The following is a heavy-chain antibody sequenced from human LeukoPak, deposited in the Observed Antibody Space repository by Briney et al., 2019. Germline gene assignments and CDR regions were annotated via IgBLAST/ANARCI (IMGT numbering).Heavy chain of an antibody. D-gene: IGHD1-14*01. CDR1: GFTFSSYW. V-gene: IGHV3-74*01. J-gene: IGHJ4*02. Sequence: GGSLRLSCAASGFTFSSYWMHWVRQAPGKGLVWVSRINSDGSITTYADSVKGRFTISRDNAKNTLYLQMNSLRAEDTAVYYCTSDWRNHFDYWGQGTLVTVSS. CDR2: INSDGSIT. CDR3: TSDWRNHFDY.